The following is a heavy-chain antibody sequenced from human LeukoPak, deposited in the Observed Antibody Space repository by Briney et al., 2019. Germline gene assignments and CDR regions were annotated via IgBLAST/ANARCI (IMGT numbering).Heavy chain of an antibody. V-gene: IGHV3-64D*09. CDR3: VKARGYCDN. Sequence: GGSLRLSCSASGFTFSSYAMHWVRQAPGKGLEYVSAISSNGGTTYYADSVKGRFTTSRDNSKNTLYLQMSSLRTEDTAVYYCVKARGYCDNWGQGTLVTVSS. J-gene: IGHJ4*02. CDR2: ISSNGGTT. CDR1: GFTFSSYA.